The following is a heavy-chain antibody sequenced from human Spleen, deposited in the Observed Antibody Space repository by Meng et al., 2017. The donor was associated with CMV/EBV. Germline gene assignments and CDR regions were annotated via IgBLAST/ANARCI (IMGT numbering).Heavy chain of an antibody. Sequence: SETLSLTCGVYGGSFSNYYWSWIRQSPGKGLEWIGEINHSGSTNYNPSLKSRGTISVDTSKNQFSLKLSSVTAADTAVYYCARASAEYYYYGMDVWGQGTTVTVSS. D-gene: IGHD1-26*01. CDR1: GGSFSNYY. CDR2: INHSGST. V-gene: IGHV4-34*01. J-gene: IGHJ6*02. CDR3: ARASAEYYYYGMDV.